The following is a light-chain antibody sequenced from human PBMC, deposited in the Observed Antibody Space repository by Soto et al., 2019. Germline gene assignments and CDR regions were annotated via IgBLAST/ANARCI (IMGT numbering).Light chain of an antibody. Sequence: DLQMTPSPSSLSASVGDRVTITCRASQSISSYLNWYQQKPGKAPKLLIYAASSLQCGVPSRFSGCGSGTDFTLTISSLQPEDFATYYCQQSYSTPLTFGGGTKVEIK. CDR3: QQSYSTPLT. V-gene: IGKV1-39*01. CDR1: QSISSY. J-gene: IGKJ4*01. CDR2: AAS.